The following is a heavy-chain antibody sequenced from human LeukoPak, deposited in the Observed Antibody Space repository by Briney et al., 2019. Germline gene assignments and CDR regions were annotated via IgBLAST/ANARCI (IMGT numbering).Heavy chain of an antibody. Sequence: GGSLRLSCAASGFTFSSYEMNWVRQAPGKGLEWVSYISSSGRTFYYADSVKGRFTISRDNGKNSLYLQMNSLRVEDTAVYYCARDSRGSSWFFDYWGQGALVTVSS. CDR2: ISSSGRTF. V-gene: IGHV3-48*03. CDR1: GFTFSSYE. CDR3: ARDSRGSSWFFDY. D-gene: IGHD6-13*01. J-gene: IGHJ4*02.